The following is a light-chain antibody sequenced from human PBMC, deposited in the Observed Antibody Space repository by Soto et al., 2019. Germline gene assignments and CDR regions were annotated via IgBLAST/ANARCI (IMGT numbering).Light chain of an antibody. CDR1: RDLMYIDGNTL. Sequence: VVLTQSPLSLPVPLGQPASISCRSIRDLMYIDGNTLVSLFYHRPCKSPRRLFYEVCKRDSGVPGRFSGSGSGTDFTLKISRVDAEDVGIYYCLQATHWPLTFGGGTKVEIK. V-gene: IGKV2-30*01. CDR2: EVC. CDR3: LQATHWPLT. J-gene: IGKJ4*01.